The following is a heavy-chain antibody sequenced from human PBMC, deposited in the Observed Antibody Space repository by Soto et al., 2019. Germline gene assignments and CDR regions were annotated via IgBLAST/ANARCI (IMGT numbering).Heavy chain of an antibody. D-gene: IGHD1-26*01. Sequence: EVQLLESGGGLVQPGGSLRLSCAASGFTFSSYAMRWVRQAPGKGLEWVSAIGGSGGSTYYADSVKGRFTISRDNSKNTLYLQMNSLRAEDTAVYYCARRGSGSYYDYWGQRTLVTVSS. CDR1: GFTFSSYA. CDR3: ARRGSGSYYDY. J-gene: IGHJ4*02. V-gene: IGHV3-23*01. CDR2: IGGSGGST.